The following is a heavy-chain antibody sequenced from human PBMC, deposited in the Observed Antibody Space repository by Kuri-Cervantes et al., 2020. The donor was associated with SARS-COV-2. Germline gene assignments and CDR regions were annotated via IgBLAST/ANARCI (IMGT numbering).Heavy chain of an antibody. V-gene: IGHV4-4*02. CDR1: GGSISSSNW. CDR2: IYHSGST. J-gene: IGHJ4*02. Sequence: SCAVSGGSISSSNWWSWVRQPPGKGLEWIGEIYHSGSTNYNPSLKSRVTISVDTSKNQFSLKLSSVTAADTAVYYCARGPLYSSGWYGYWGQGTLVTVSS. CDR3: ARGPLYSSGWYGY. D-gene: IGHD6-19*01.